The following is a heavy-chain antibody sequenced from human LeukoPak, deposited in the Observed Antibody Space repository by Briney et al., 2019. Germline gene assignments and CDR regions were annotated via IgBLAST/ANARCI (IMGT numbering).Heavy chain of an antibody. V-gene: IGHV3-48*03. CDR2: ISSSGNYI. CDR3: AKDLGSWADY. J-gene: IGHJ4*02. CDR1: GFTFSSYE. D-gene: IGHD6-13*01. Sequence: QTGGSLRLSCAVSGFTFSSYEMNWVRQAPGKGLEWVSSISSSGNYIYYADSLKGRFTVSRDNAKNTLYLQMNSLRAEDTAVYYCAKDLGSWADYWGQGTLVTVSS.